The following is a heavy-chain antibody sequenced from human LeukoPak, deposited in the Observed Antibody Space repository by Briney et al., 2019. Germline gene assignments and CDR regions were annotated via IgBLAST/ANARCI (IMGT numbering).Heavy chain of an antibody. V-gene: IGHV5-51*03. J-gene: IGHJ4*02. Sequence: PRESLTISCKASGYIFTSYWIGWVRQMSGKGLEWMAIIYPGDSETRYSPSFQGQVTISADKSISTAYLQWSSLKASDTAMYYCARALRTGQGDYVPVLWGQGTLVTVSS. CDR3: ARALRTGQGDYVPVL. CDR2: IYPGDSET. CDR1: GYIFTSYW. D-gene: IGHD4-17*01.